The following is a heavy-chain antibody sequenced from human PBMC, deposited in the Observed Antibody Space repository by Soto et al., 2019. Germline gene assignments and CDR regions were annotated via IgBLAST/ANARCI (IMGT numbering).Heavy chain of an antibody. J-gene: IGHJ4*02. Sequence: PSETLSLTCAVYGGSFSGYYWSWIRQPPGKGLEWIGEINHSGSTNYNPSLKSRVTISVDTSKNQFSLKLSSVTAADTAVYYCATDRSASFGYWGQGTLVTVSS. CDR1: GGSFSGYY. CDR3: ATDRSASFGY. CDR2: INHSGST. V-gene: IGHV4-34*01. D-gene: IGHD2-15*01.